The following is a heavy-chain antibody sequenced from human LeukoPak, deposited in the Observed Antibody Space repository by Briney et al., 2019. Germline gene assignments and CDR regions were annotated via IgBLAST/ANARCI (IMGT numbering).Heavy chain of an antibody. CDR1: GGSISSSSYY. D-gene: IGHD7-27*01. CDR2: IYYSGST. J-gene: IGHJ3*02. CDR3: ASRINWGIGAFDI. Sequence: KPSETLSLTCTVSGGSISSSSYYWGWIRQPPGKGLEWIGSIYYSGSTYYNPSLKSRVTISVDTSKNQFSLKLSSVTAADTAVYYCASRINWGIGAFDIWGQGTMVTVSS. V-gene: IGHV4-39*01.